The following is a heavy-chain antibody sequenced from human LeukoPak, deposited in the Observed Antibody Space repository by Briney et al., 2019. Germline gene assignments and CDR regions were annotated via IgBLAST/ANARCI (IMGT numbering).Heavy chain of an antibody. V-gene: IGHV3-7*03. CDR2: MNIDGSEK. CDR3: ARSSYSSSSSV. D-gene: IGHD6-6*01. J-gene: IGHJ3*01. CDR1: GFTFSNYW. Sequence: GGSLRLSCAASGFTFSNYWMGWVRQAPGKRLEWVANMNIDGSEKYYADSVKGRFTISRDNAKNSLYLQINSLRAEDTAVYYCARSSYSSSSSVWGQGTMVTVSS.